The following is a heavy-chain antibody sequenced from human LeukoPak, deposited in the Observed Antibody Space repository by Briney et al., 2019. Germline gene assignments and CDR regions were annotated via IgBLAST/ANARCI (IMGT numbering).Heavy chain of an antibody. D-gene: IGHD6-19*01. V-gene: IGHV3-21*01. Sequence: GGSLRLSCAASGFTFSSYSMNWVRQAPGKGLEWVSSISSSSSYVYYADSVKGRFTISRDNAKNSLYLQMNSLRAEDKAVYYCARDGGIAVAAPYYFDYWGQGTLVTVSS. J-gene: IGHJ4*02. CDR3: ARDGGIAVAAPYYFDY. CDR1: GFTFSSYS. CDR2: ISSSSSYV.